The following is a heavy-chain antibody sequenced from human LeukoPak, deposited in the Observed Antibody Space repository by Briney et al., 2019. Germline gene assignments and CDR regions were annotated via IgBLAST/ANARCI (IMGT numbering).Heavy chain of an antibody. CDR1: GFIYRKYW. D-gene: IGHD6-19*01. J-gene: IGHJ4*02. CDR3: ARVQGSSGPGIFEY. Sequence: GRSLRLSCAACGFIYRKYWMSWVRQAPGKGLEWVANIKQDRSVKFYVDSVKRRLTISRDNAKNSLYLQMNSLRVEDTAVYYCARVQGSSGPGIFEYWGQGTLVTVSS. V-gene: IGHV3-7*01. CDR2: IKQDRSVK.